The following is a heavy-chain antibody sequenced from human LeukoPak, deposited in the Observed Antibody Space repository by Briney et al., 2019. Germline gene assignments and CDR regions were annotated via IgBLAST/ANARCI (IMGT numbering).Heavy chain of an antibody. J-gene: IGHJ3*02. V-gene: IGHV3-20*01. Sequence: GGSLRLSCAASGFTFDDYGMSWVRQAPGKGLEWVSGINWNGGSTGYADSVKGRFTISRDNAKNSLYLQMNSLRAEDTALYHCARGDDSSANDAFDIWGQGTMVTVSS. D-gene: IGHD3-22*01. CDR1: GFTFDDYG. CDR3: ARGDDSSANDAFDI. CDR2: INWNGGST.